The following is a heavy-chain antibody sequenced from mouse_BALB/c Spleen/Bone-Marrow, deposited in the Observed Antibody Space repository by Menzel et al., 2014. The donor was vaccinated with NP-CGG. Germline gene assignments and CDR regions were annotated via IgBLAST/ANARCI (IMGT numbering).Heavy chain of an antibody. J-gene: IGHJ4*01. CDR1: GFNIKDTY. Sequence: DVKLQESGAELVKPGASVKLSCTASGFNIKDTYMHWVKQRPEQGLEWIGRIDPANGNTKYDPKFQGKATITADTSSNTAYLQLSSLTSEDTAVYYCARGLLQYYYAMDYWGQRTTVDVSS. V-gene: IGHV14-3*02. D-gene: IGHD2-3*01. CDR3: ARGLLQYYYAMDY. CDR2: IDPANGNT.